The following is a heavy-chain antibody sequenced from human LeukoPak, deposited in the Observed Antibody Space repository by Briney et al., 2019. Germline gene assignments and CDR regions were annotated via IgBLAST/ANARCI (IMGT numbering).Heavy chain of an antibody. CDR3: ARHTSGRWYFDY. CDR2: IGSSSSYI. J-gene: IGHJ4*02. D-gene: IGHD1-26*01. CDR1: GFTFSSYS. V-gene: IGHV3-21*01. Sequence: GGSLRLSCAASGFTFSSYSMNWVRQAPGKGLEWVSSIGSSSSYIYYADSVKGRFTISRDNAKNSLYLQMNSLRAEDSAVYYCARHTSGRWYFDYWGQGTLVTVSS.